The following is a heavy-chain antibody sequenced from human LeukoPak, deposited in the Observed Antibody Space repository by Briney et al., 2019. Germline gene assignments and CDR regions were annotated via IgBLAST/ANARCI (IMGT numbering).Heavy chain of an antibody. V-gene: IGHV4-34*01. Sequence: SETLSLTCGVYGGSFSVYYWSWIRQPPGKGLEWIGEINHSGSTNHNPSLQSGLTIAVDTSKNQLSLMLSSVTAADTAVYYCARQRRYFDWFPLGDAFDIWGQGTMVTVS. CDR2: INHSGST. CDR1: GGSFSVYY. CDR3: ARQRRYFDWFPLGDAFDI. D-gene: IGHD3-9*01. J-gene: IGHJ3*02.